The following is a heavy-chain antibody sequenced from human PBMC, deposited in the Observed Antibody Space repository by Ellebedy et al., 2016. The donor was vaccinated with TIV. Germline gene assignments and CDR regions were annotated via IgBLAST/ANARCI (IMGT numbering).Heavy chain of an antibody. CDR2: VDPSDSYS. D-gene: IGHD1-1*01. Sequence: PGGSLRLSCMGAGYRITSYWITWVRQMTGKGLEGMGGVDPSDSYSNYSPSFQGHVTMSADQSISTAYLQWNSLKASDTDMSYCARLRTVREGLDAFDIWGQGTMVTVSS. CDR3: ARLRTVREGLDAFDI. V-gene: IGHV5-10-1*01. J-gene: IGHJ3*02. CDR1: GYRITSYW.